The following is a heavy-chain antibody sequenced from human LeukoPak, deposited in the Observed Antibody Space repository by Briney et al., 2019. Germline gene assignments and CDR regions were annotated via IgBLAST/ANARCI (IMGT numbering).Heavy chain of an antibody. J-gene: IGHJ4*02. V-gene: IGHV1-2*02. D-gene: IGHD2-2*01. CDR1: GYTFTGYY. CDR2: INPNSGGT. CDR3: ARGYCSSTSCFYYFDY. Sequence: ASVKVSCKASGYTFTGYYMHWVRQAPGQGLEWMGWINPNSGGTNYAQKFQGRVTMTRDTSISTAYMELSRLRSDDTAVYYCARGYCSSTSCFYYFDYWGQGTLVTVSS.